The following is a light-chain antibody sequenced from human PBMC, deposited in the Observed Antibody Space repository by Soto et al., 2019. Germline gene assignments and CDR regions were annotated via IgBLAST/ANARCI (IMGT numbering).Light chain of an antibody. J-gene: IGKJ4*01. CDR1: QSVSSN. CDR3: QRYNNWPLT. CDR2: GAS. Sequence: EIVMTQSPATLSVSPGERATLSCRASQSVSSNLAWYQRKPGQAPRLLIYGASTRATGVPARFSGSRSGTEFTLTINSLQSEDFAVYYCQRYNNWPLTFGGGTKVDIK. V-gene: IGKV3-15*01.